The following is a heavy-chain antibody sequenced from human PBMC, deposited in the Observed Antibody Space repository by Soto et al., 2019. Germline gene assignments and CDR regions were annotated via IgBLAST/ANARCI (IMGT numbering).Heavy chain of an antibody. CDR3: ARDRNAIFGVVISWPYYYYGMDV. CDR1: GGTFSSYA. Sequence: ASVKVSCKASGGTFSSYAISWVRQAPGQGLEWMGGIIPIFGTANYAQKFQGRVTITADESTSTAYMELSSLRSEDTAVYYCARDRNAIFGVVISWPYYYYGMDVWGQGTTVTVS. CDR2: IIPIFGTA. D-gene: IGHD3-3*01. V-gene: IGHV1-69*13. J-gene: IGHJ6*02.